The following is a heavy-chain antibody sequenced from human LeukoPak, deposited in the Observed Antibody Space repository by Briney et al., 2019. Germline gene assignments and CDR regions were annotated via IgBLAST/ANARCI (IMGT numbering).Heavy chain of an antibody. V-gene: IGHV4-39*01. CDR3: ASPTVRGTHYYYMDV. Sequence: SETLSLTCSVSGGSISSYGYYWVWIRQPPGKGLEWIGSIYYSGSTYYNPSLKSRVTISVDTSKHQFSLKLSSVTAADTAVYYCASPTVRGTHYYYMDVWGKGTTVTVSS. CDR2: IYYSGST. CDR1: GGSISSYGYY. J-gene: IGHJ6*03. D-gene: IGHD3-10*01.